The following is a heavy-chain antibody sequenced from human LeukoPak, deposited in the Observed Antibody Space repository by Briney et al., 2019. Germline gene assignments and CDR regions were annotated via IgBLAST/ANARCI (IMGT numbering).Heavy chain of an antibody. CDR3: ASGPVLRYFDWLPDYFDY. Sequence: PSETLSLTCAVSGGSISSGGYSWSWIRQPPGKGLEWIGYIYDSGSTYYNPSLKSRVTISVDRSKNQFSLKLSSVTAADTAVYYCASGPVLRYFDWLPDYFDYWGQGTLVTVSS. CDR1: GGSISSGGYS. V-gene: IGHV4-30-2*01. D-gene: IGHD3-9*01. J-gene: IGHJ4*02. CDR2: IYDSGST.